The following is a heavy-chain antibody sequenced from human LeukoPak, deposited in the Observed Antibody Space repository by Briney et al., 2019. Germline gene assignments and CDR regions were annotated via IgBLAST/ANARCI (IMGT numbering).Heavy chain of an antibody. CDR1: GCSLSSYY. D-gene: IGHD5-24*01. CDR2: IYYRGST. CDR3: ARGWLQSGFDY. J-gene: IGHJ4*02. V-gene: IGHV4-59*04. Sequence: SETLSLTCTVSGCSLSSYYWNWIRQPAGKGLEWIGSIYYRGSTYYNPSLKSRVTISLDTSKNQFSLQLNSVTPEDTAVYYCARGWLQSGFDYWGQGTLVTVSS.